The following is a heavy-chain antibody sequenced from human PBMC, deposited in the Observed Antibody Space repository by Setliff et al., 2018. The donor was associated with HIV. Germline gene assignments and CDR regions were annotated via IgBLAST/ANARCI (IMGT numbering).Heavy chain of an antibody. CDR1: GFTFSNYW. J-gene: IGHJ5*01. CDR2: INHDGSEQ. Sequence: GESLRLSCAASGFTFSNYWMTWVRQAPGKGLEWVANINHDGSEQNFVDSVTGRFTIPRDNAKNSLYLQMNSLRVEDTAVYFCVRGKNWFDSWGQGTLVTVSS. CDR3: VRGKNWFDS. V-gene: IGHV3-7*03.